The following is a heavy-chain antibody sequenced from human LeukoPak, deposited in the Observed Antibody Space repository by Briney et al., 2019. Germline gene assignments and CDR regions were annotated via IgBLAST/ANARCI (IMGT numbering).Heavy chain of an antibody. CDR2: IYYSGST. J-gene: IGHJ4*02. Sequence: PSETLSLTCTVSGGSISSSSYYWGWIRQPPGKGLEWIGSIYYSGSTYYNPSLKSRVTISVDTSKNQFSLKLSSVTAADTAVYYCARCDSVLQGDYWGQGTLVTVSS. V-gene: IGHV4-39*07. CDR3: ARCDSVLQGDY. CDR1: GGSISSSSYY. D-gene: IGHD3-10*01.